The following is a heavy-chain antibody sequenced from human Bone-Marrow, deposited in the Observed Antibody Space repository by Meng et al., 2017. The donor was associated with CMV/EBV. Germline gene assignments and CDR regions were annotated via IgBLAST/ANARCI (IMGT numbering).Heavy chain of an antibody. V-gene: IGHV3-23*01. J-gene: IGHJ6*02. CDR2: ISGSGGST. CDR3: AKEEYSSSWYGYYGMDV. Sequence: GESLKISCAASGFTFSSYAMSWVRQAPGKGLEWVSAISGSGGSTYYADSVKGRFTISRDNSKNTLYLQMNSLRAEDTAVYYCAKEEYSSSWYGYYGMDVWGQGTTVTVSS. CDR1: GFTFSSYA. D-gene: IGHD6-13*01.